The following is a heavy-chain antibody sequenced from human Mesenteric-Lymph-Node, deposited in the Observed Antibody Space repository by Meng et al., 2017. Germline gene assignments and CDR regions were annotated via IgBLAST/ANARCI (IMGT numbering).Heavy chain of an antibody. D-gene: IGHD1-1*01. V-gene: IGHV1-18*01. CDR2: MNTDKGNT. J-gene: IGHJ4*02. Sequence: VQLVQSGAEVKKPGALVKISCKSSGYTFTTYGISWVRQAPGQGLEWMGWMNTDKGNTNYAQKFQGRVTMTRDTSTSTAYMELRSLRSDDTAVYYCAREGAYNGGDYWGQGTLVTVSS. CDR3: AREGAYNGGDY. CDR1: GYTFTTYG.